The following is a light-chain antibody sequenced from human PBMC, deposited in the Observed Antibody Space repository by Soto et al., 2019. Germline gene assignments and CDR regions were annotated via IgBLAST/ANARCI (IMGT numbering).Light chain of an antibody. V-gene: IGLV2-23*01. CDR2: EDT. J-gene: IGLJ3*02. CDR3: CAFTSAGTWV. CDR1: SSDVGSHPL. Sequence: QSALTQPASVSGSPGQSITISCAGTSSDVGSHPLVSWYQQHPGKAPKLMISEDTKRPSGVSNRFSGSKSGNMASLTISGLQDEDEADYYCCAFTSAGTWVFGGGTKLTVL.